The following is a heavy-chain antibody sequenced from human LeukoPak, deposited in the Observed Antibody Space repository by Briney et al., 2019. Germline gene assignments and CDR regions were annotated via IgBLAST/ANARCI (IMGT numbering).Heavy chain of an antibody. CDR1: GFTFSSYA. D-gene: IGHD4-23*01. Sequence: PGGSLRLSCAASGFTFSSYAMSWVRQAPGEGLDGVSAISGSGGNTYYADSVKGRFTISRDNSKNTLYLQMNSLRAEDTAIYYCAKDQYGGNPQYYFDYWGQGTLVTVSS. CDR3: AKDQYGGNPQYYFDY. V-gene: IGHV3-23*01. CDR2: ISGSGGNT. J-gene: IGHJ4*02.